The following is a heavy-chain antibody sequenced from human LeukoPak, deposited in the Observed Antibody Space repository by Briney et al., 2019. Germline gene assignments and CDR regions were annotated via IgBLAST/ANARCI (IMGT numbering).Heavy chain of an antibody. Sequence: GVSLRPSCAASGFTVSSNYMSWVRQAPGKGLEWVSVIYSGGSTYYADSVKGRFTISRDNSKNTLYLQMNSLRAEDTAVYYCARGSRGGPLGIWGQGTLVTVSS. CDR3: ARGSRGGPLGI. D-gene: IGHD1-14*01. V-gene: IGHV3-53*01. CDR1: GFTVSSNY. CDR2: IYSGGST. J-gene: IGHJ4*02.